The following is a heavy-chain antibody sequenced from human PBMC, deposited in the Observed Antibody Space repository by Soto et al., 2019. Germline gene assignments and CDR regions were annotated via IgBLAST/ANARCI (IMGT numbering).Heavy chain of an antibody. CDR2: IYSSGRT. CDR1: GVAVNSDEYY. V-gene: IGHV4-61*08. CDR3: ARESSRYYRGGFDS. D-gene: IGHD3-22*01. J-gene: IGHJ4*02. Sequence: WETLSLTCSVSGVAVNSDEYYWNWIRRPPGRGLEWIGSIYSSGRTDCKPSLKSRVTISVDTSKNQFSLKLSSVTAADTAVYSCARESSRYYRGGFDSWGLGTLVTVSS.